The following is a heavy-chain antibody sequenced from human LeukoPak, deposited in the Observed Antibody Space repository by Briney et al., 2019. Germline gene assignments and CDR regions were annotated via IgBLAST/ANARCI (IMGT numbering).Heavy chain of an antibody. Sequence: ASVKVSCKASGYTFTDYYIHWVRQAPGQGLESMGWINPDIDATNHAQKFPGRVTMTRDTSIVTAYMELGRLGSDDTAVYYCAVNQVDGTGIFDPWGQGTLVTVSS. J-gene: IGHJ5*02. CDR1: GYTFTDYY. CDR2: INPDIDAT. V-gene: IGHV1-2*02. CDR3: AVNQVDGTGIFDP. D-gene: IGHD1-14*01.